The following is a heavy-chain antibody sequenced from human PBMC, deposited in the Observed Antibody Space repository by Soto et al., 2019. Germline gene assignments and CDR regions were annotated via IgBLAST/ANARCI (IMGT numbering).Heavy chain of an antibody. CDR3: ASTKYDSSAYYYWYLGL. J-gene: IGHJ2*01. Sequence: QVQLVQSGPEVTKPGASVKVSCKASGFIFTGYYIHWVRQAPGQGLEWMGGIIPIFGTANYAQKFQGRVTITADTSANTVYLELSSLRSEDTAVYYCASTKYDSSAYYYWYLGLWGRGTLVTVSS. V-gene: IGHV1-69*06. CDR1: GFIFTGYY. D-gene: IGHD3-22*01. CDR2: IIPIFGTA.